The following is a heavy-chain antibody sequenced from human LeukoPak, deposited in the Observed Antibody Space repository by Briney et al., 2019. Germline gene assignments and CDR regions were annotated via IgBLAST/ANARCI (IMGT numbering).Heavy chain of an antibody. D-gene: IGHD5-18*01. J-gene: IGHJ4*02. Sequence: GGSLRLSCAASGFTVSSNYMSWVRQAPGKGLEWVSVTYSGGTTYYADSVKGRFTISRDNSKNTLHLQMNSLRAEDTAVYYCARDQYSYAHAAHWGQGTLVTVSS. CDR1: GFTVSSNY. V-gene: IGHV3-66*01. CDR2: TYSGGTT. CDR3: ARDQYSYAHAAH.